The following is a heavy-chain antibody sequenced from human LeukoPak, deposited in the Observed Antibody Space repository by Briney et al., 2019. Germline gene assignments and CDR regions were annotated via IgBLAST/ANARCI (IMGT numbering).Heavy chain of an antibody. CDR3: ARDLDY. CDR1: GGSISSYY. J-gene: IGHJ4*02. CDR2: IYYSGST. V-gene: IGHV4-59*01. Sequence: SETLSVTCTDSGGSISSYYWSWIRQPPGKGLEWIGYIYYSGSTNYNPSLKSRVTISVDTSKNQFSLKLSSVTAADTAVYYCARDLDYWGQGTLVTVSS.